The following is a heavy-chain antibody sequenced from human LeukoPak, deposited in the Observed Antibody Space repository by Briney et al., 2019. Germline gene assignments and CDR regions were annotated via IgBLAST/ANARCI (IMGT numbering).Heavy chain of an antibody. CDR2: ISSRSSYI. CDR1: GFTFSSYS. Sequence: PGGSLRLSCAASGFTFSSYSMNWVRQAPGKGLEWVSSISSRSSYIYYADSVKGRFTISRDNAKNSLYPQMNSVRAEDTAVYYCARDLSGDDDAFDIWGQGTLVTVSS. V-gene: IGHV3-21*01. J-gene: IGHJ3*02. CDR3: ARDLSGDDDAFDI. D-gene: IGHD7-27*01.